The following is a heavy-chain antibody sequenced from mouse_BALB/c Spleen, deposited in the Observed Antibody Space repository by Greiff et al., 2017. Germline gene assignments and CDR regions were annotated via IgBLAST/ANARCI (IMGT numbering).Heavy chain of an antibody. V-gene: IGHV3-2*02. Sequence: EVKLQESGPGLVKPSQSLSLTCTVTGYSITSDYAWNWIRQFPGNKLEWMGYISYSGSTSYNPSLKSRISITRDTSKNQFFLQLNSVTTEDTATYYCARCPDAMDYWGQGTSVTVSS. CDR1: GYSITSDYA. CDR3: ARCPDAMDY. CDR2: ISYSGST. J-gene: IGHJ4*01.